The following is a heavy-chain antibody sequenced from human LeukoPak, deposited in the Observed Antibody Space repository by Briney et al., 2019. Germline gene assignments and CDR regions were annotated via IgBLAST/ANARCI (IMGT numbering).Heavy chain of an antibody. CDR1: GGSISSYY. J-gene: IGHJ5*02. Sequence: SETLSLTCTVPGGSISSYYWSWIRQPPGKGLEWIGYIYYSGSTNYNPSLKSRVTISVDTSKNQFSLKLSSVTAADTAVYYCARGFHYYDSSGYNPDWFDPWGQGTLVTVSS. V-gene: IGHV4-59*01. CDR3: ARGFHYYDSSGYNPDWFDP. CDR2: IYYSGST. D-gene: IGHD3-22*01.